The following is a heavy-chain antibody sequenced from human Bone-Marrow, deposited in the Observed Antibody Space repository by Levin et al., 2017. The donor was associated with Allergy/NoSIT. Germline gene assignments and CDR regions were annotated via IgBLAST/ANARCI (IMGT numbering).Heavy chain of an antibody. Sequence: GESLKISCEASGFSMRDYIMTWIRQAPGKGFEWISYISSSGISIYSADSVRGRFSISRDIATNSLYLQMTGLRVDDTAVYYCARDVTDTSASYAFDVWGPGTVVTVSS. CDR2: ISSSGISI. CDR1: GFSMRDYI. CDR3: ARDVTDTSASYAFDV. J-gene: IGHJ3*01. D-gene: IGHD2-21*02. V-gene: IGHV3-11*01.